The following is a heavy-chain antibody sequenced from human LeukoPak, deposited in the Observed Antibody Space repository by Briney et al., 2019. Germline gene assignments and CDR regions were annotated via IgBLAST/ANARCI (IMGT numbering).Heavy chain of an antibody. CDR3: ARLRGPVPAAMPVGWFDP. V-gene: IGHV1-69*06. CDR1: GGTFSSYA. Sequence: PGASVKVSCKASGGTFSSYAISWVRQAPGQGLEWMGGIIPIFGTANYAQKFQGRVTITADKSTSTAYMELSSLRSEDTAVYYCARLRGPVPAAMPVGWFDPWGQGTLVTVSS. J-gene: IGHJ5*02. CDR2: IIPIFGTA. D-gene: IGHD2-2*01.